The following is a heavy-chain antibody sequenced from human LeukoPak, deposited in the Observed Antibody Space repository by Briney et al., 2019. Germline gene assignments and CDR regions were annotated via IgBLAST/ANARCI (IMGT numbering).Heavy chain of an antibody. CDR2: IIPIFGTA. D-gene: IGHD4-17*01. CDR3: ARAEDGDYPIDY. J-gene: IGHJ4*02. Sequence: GASVKVSCKSSGYTFTSYGISWVRQAPGQGLEWMGGIIPIFGTANYAQKFQGRVTITADKSTSTAYMELSSLRSEDTAVYYCARAEDGDYPIDYWGQGTLVTVSS. V-gene: IGHV1-69*06. CDR1: GYTFTSYG.